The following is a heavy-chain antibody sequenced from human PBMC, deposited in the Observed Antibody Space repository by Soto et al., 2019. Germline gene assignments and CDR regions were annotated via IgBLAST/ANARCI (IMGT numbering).Heavy chain of an antibody. CDR1: GFTFSNYG. D-gene: IGHD5-18*01. J-gene: IGHJ4*02. CDR2: IWYDGSEK. CDR3: ARDGARIQLWRYFDH. V-gene: IGHV3-33*01. Sequence: QVQLVESGGGVVQPGRSLRLSCAASGFTFSNYGMHWVRQAPGKGLEWLAVIWYDGSEKYYADSVKGRFTISRDNSKNTLYLQMNSLRAEDTAVYYCARDGARIQLWRYFDHWGQGTLVTVSS.